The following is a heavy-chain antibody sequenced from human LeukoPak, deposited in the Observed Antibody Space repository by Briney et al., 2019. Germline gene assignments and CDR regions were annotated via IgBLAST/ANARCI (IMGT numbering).Heavy chain of an antibody. CDR2: ISYDGSNK. Sequence: GGSLRLSCAASGFTFSSYGMHWVRQAPGKGLEWVAVISYDGSNKYYADSVKGRFTISRGNSKNTLYLQMNSLRAEDTAVYYCAKDISGSYYYFDYWGQGTLVTVSS. V-gene: IGHV3-30*18. J-gene: IGHJ4*02. CDR3: AKDISGSYYYFDY. CDR1: GFTFSSYG. D-gene: IGHD1-26*01.